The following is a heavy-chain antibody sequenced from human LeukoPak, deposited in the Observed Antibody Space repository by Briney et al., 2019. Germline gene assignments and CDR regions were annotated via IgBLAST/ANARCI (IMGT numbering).Heavy chain of an antibody. V-gene: IGHV1-24*01. Sequence: GGSLRLSCVASGFTFSSYGMHWVRQAPGKGLEWMGGFDPEDGETIYAQKFQGRVTMTEDTSTDTAYMELSSLRSEDTAVYYCATVDPEYWGQGTLVTVSS. CDR3: ATVDPEY. CDR1: GFTFSSYG. J-gene: IGHJ4*02. CDR2: FDPEDGET.